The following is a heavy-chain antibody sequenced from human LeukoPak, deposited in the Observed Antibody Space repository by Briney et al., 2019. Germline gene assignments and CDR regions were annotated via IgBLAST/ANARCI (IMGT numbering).Heavy chain of an antibody. D-gene: IGHD2-21*01. CDR1: GYTFTGYY. CDR2: IKPNSGDT. CDR3: ARSGDHWYFDL. Sequence: GASVKVSCKASGYTFTGYYIHWVRQAPGQGLEWMGWIKPNSGDTNYAQKFQGRVTMTRDTSISTAYMELSSLRSEDTAVYYCARSGDHWYFDLWGRGTLVTVSS. V-gene: IGHV1-2*02. J-gene: IGHJ2*01.